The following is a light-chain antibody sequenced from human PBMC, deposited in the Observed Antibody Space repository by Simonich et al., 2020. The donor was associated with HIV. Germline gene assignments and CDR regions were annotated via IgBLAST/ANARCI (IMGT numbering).Light chain of an antibody. V-gene: IGKV1-39*01. Sequence: DIQMTQSPSSLSASVGDRITITCRASQSISSNLNWYQQKPGKAPKLLIYAASSLQSGVPSRFSGSGSGTDFTLTISSLQPEDFAVYYCQQYGSSPGFTFGPGTKVDIK. CDR2: AAS. J-gene: IGKJ3*01. CDR1: QSISSN. CDR3: QQYGSSPGFT.